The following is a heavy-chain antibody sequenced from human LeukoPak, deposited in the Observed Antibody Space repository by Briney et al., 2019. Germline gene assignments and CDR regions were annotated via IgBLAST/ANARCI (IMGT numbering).Heavy chain of an antibody. J-gene: IGHJ4*02. D-gene: IGHD6-19*01. CDR1: GFTFSSLA. CDR2: ISSNSSYI. V-gene: IGHV3-21*01. CDR3: ASLPWLVRWIYY. Sequence: GGSLGLSCAASGFTFSSLAMNWVRQAPGKGLEWVSSISSNSSYIQYADSVKGRFTISRDNARNSLYLQMNNLRAEDTAVYYCASLPWLVRWIYYWGQGTLVTVSS.